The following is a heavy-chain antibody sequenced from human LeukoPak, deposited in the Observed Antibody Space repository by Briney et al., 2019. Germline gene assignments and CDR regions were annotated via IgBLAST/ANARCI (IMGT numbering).Heavy chain of an antibody. CDR1: GGTFSSYV. Sequence: SVKVSCKASGGTFSSYVISWVRQAPGQGLEWMGGIIPIFGTANYAQKFQGRVTITADESTSTAYMELSGLRSEDTAVYYCARDPRGTDWFDPWGQGTLVTVSS. V-gene: IGHV1-69*13. CDR2: IIPIFGTA. D-gene: IGHD1-1*01. J-gene: IGHJ5*02. CDR3: ARDPRGTDWFDP.